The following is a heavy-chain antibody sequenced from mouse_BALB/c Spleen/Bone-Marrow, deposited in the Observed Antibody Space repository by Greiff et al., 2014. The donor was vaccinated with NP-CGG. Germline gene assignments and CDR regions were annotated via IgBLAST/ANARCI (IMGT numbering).Heavy chain of an antibody. CDR3: ARKGISTVTATAYYFDY. Sequence: VKLMESGAELVKPGASVKLSCKTSGYTFTSYWIQWVKQRPGQGLGWIGEIFPGTGTTYYNEKFKDKATLTIDTSSSTAYMQLSSLTSEDSAVYFCARKGISTVTATAYYFDYWGQGSTLTVSS. D-gene: IGHD2-4*01. V-gene: IGHV1S132*01. J-gene: IGHJ2*01. CDR2: IFPGTGTT. CDR1: GYTFTSYW.